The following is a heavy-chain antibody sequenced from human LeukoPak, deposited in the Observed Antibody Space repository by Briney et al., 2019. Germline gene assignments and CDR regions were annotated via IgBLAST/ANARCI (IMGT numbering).Heavy chain of an antibody. CDR2: ISWNSGSI. J-gene: IGHJ6*04. Sequence: PGGSLRLSCAASGFTFDDYAMQSVPQAPGKGLEWVSGISWNSGSIGYADSVKGRFTISRDNAKNSLYLQMNSMRAEDTAVYYCAELGITMIGGVWGKGTTVTISS. CDR1: GFTFDDYA. V-gene: IGHV3-9*01. D-gene: IGHD3-10*02. CDR3: AELGITMIGGV.